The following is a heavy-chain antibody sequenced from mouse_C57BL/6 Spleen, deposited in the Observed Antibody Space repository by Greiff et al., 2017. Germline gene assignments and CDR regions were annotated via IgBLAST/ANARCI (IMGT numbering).Heavy chain of an antibody. CDR3: ARRVESNYPYAMDY. Sequence: VQLQQSGAELMKPGASVKLSCKATGYTFTGYWIEWVKQRPGHGLEWIGEILPGSGSTNYTEKFKGKATFTADTSSNTAYMQLSSLTTEDSAIYYCARRVESNYPYAMDYWGQGTSVTVSS. V-gene: IGHV1-9*01. CDR2: ILPGSGST. D-gene: IGHD2-5*01. CDR1: GYTFTGYW. J-gene: IGHJ4*01.